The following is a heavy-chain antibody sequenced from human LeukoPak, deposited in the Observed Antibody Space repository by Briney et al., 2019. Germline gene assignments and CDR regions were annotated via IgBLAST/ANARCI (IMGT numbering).Heavy chain of an antibody. CDR2: ISSGGSTI. D-gene: IGHD3-10*01. CDR1: GFIFCSYE. V-gene: IGHV3-48*03. J-gene: IGHJ3*02. Sequence: GGALRLSCAASGFIFCSYEFYWVRQAPGKGLEWISYISSGGSTIKYAESVKGRFTISRDDAKQSLYLQMNSLRAEDTAIYYCGASRQFVGAFDIWGQGTLVTVSS. CDR3: GASRQFVGAFDI.